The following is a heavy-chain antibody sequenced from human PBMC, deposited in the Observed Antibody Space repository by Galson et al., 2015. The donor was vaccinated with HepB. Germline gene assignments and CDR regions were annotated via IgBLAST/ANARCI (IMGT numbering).Heavy chain of an antibody. CDR2: IKQDGSEK. D-gene: IGHD1-20*01. Sequence: SLRLSCAASGFTFSSYWMSWVRQAPGKGLEWVANIKQDGSEKYYVDSVKGRFTISRDNAKNTLSLQMNSLRAEDTGVYYCVRYTWSDGAYWGQGTLVTVSS. CDR3: VRYTWSDGAY. J-gene: IGHJ4*02. CDR1: GFTFSSYW. V-gene: IGHV3-7*01.